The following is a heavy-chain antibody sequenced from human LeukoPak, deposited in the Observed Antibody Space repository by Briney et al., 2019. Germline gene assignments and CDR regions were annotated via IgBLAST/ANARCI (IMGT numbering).Heavy chain of an antibody. CDR3: ARGLSNYYYYYYYMDV. D-gene: IGHD4-11*01. J-gene: IGHJ6*03. CDR2: INHSGST. CDR1: GGSFSGYY. Sequence: SETLSLTCAVYGGSFSGYYWSWIRQPPGKGLEWIGEINHSGSTNYNPSLKSRVTISVDTSKNQFSLKLSSVTAADTAVYYCARGLSNYYYYYYYMDVWGKGTTVTVSS. V-gene: IGHV4-34*01.